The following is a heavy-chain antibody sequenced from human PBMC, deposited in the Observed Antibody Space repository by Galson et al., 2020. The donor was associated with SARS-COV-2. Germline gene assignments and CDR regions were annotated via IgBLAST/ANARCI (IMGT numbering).Heavy chain of an antibody. Sequence: SETLSHTCTVSGGSISSGSYYWGWIRQPPGKGLEWIGSVYYTGSTYYNPSLKSRVTMSVDTSKKQFSLKLSSVTAADTAVYYCARLCYGSGSYGDYWGQGTLVTVSS. CDR3: ARLCYGSGSYGDY. CDR2: VYYTGST. J-gene: IGHJ4*02. D-gene: IGHD3-10*01. V-gene: IGHV4-39*01. CDR1: GGSISSGSYY.